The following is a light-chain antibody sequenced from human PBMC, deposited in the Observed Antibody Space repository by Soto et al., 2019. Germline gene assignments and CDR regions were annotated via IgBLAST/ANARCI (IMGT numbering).Light chain of an antibody. CDR3: QQSYNTPPCT. Sequence: DIQMTQSPSSQSASVGDRVTITCRASQTINTYLNWYQQKPGKAPKLLIYAASSLQSGVPSRFSGSGSGTAFSLTISNVQPEAFATYYCQQSYNTPPCTFGQGTKL. V-gene: IGKV1-39*01. J-gene: IGKJ2*02. CDR2: AAS. CDR1: QTINTY.